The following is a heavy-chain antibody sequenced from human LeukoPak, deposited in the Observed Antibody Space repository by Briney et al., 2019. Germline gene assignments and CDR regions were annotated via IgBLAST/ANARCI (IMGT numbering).Heavy chain of an antibody. D-gene: IGHD6-13*01. Sequence: GGSLRLSCAASGFTFSSYSMNWVRQAPGKGLEWVAAIKQDGTEKYYVDSVKGRFTISRDNAKNSLYLQMNSLRVEDTAVYYCARHPNSNWDYWGQGTLVTVSS. J-gene: IGHJ4*02. CDR2: IKQDGTEK. CDR1: GFTFSSYS. CDR3: ARHPNSNWDY. V-gene: IGHV3-7*03.